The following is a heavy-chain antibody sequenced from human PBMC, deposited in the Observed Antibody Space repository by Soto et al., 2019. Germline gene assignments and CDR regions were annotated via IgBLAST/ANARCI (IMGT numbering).Heavy chain of an antibody. V-gene: IGHV3-23*01. Sequence: GGSLRLSCAASGFTFSSYAMSWVRQAPGKGLEWVSAISGSGGSTDYADYVKGRLHSCRDNSKNTPYLQMNSLRAEDTAVYYCAKGGQYYYDSSGYLFDYWGQGTLVTVSS. CDR2: ISGSGGST. J-gene: IGHJ4*02. D-gene: IGHD3-22*01. CDR3: AKGGQYYYDSSGYLFDY. CDR1: GFTFSSYA.